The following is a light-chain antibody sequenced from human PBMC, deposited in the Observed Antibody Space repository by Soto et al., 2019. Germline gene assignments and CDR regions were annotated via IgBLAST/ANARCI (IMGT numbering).Light chain of an antibody. Sequence: DIQMTQSPSSLSASLGDRVTITCRASQGIGVYLAWFQQKPGKVPKLLIYAAFALQSGVPSRFSGGGSGTDFTLTINSLQPEDVATYYCQNYNIAPLTFGGGTKVQIK. CDR3: QNYNIAPLT. J-gene: IGKJ4*01. CDR2: AAF. V-gene: IGKV1-27*01. CDR1: QGIGVY.